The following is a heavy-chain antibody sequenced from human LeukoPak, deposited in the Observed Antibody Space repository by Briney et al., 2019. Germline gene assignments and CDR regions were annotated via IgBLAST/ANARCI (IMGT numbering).Heavy chain of an antibody. V-gene: IGHV3-23*01. CDR3: ASLQR. Sequence: PGGSLRLSCAVSGFTFSSYAMSWVRQAPGKGLEWVSVISGSGTNTYYADSVKGRFTISRDNAKNSLYLQMNSLRAEDTAVYYCASLQRWGQGTLVTVSS. CDR2: ISGSGTNT. CDR1: GFTFSSYA. D-gene: IGHD6-25*01. J-gene: IGHJ4*02.